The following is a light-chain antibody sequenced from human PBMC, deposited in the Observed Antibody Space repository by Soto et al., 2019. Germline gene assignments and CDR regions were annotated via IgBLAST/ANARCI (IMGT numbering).Light chain of an antibody. CDR1: QDIRTE. CDR3: LQDYSYPRT. Sequence: AIQMTQSPSSLSASVGDRVTITCRVSQDIRTELGWYQQKPGNAPKLLIYATSILQSGVPSRFSGIGSGTDFTLTISSLQPEDFATYYCLQDYSYPRTFGQGTKVEIK. CDR2: ATS. J-gene: IGKJ1*01. V-gene: IGKV1-6*01.